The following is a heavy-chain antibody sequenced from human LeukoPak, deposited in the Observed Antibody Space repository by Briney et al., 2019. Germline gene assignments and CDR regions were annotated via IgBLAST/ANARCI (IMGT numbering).Heavy chain of an antibody. CDR1: GGSIGTYY. CDR3: ARDRHWTNDWVFDY. Sequence: SETLSLTCTVSGGSIGTYYWSWIRQPPGKGLEWIGYIYYNGYTDYNPSLKSRVTISLHTSKNQFSLKLSSVNAADTAVYYCARDRHWTNDWVFDYWGQGSLVTVSS. V-gene: IGHV4-59*01. D-gene: IGHD1/OR15-1a*01. CDR2: IYYNGYT. J-gene: IGHJ4*02.